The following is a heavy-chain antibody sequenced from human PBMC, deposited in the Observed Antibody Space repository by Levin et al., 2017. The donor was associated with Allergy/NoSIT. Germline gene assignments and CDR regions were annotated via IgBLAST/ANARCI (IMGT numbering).Heavy chain of an antibody. J-gene: IGHJ3*01. CDR2: IATSGSI. CDR1: GGSISTYS. Sequence: SETLSLTCTVSGGSISTYSWSWVRQPAGKGLEFIGRIATSGSISYNSSLRSRVTMSLDTSKNQFSLKLSSVTAADTAIYYCARDDKDYYYSRGYSSGRGAFDFWGQGTMVTVSS. V-gene: IGHV4-4*07. D-gene: IGHD3-22*01. CDR3: ARDDKDYYYSRGYSSGRGAFDF.